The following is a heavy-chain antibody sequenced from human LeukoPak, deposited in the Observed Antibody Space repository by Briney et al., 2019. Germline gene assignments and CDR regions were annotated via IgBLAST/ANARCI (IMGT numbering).Heavy chain of an antibody. D-gene: IGHD6-19*01. CDR3: ARVSIAVAGAHFDY. CDR1: GFTFSSYA. V-gene: IGHV3-30-3*01. CDR2: ISYDGSNK. Sequence: GGSLRLSCAASGFTFSSYAMQWVRQAPGKGLEWVAVISYDGSNKYYADSVKGRFTISRDNSKNTLYLQMNSLRAEDTAVYYCARVSIAVAGAHFDYWGQGTLVTVSS. J-gene: IGHJ4*02.